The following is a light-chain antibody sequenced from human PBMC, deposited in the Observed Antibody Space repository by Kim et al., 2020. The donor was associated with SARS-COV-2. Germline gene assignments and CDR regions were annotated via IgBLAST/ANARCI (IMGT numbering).Light chain of an antibody. CDR2: YDS. Sequence: SYVLTQPPSVSVAPGKTARITCGGNNIGSKSVHWYQQKPGQAPVLVIYYDSDRPSGIPERFSGSNSGNTATLTISRVEAGDEADYYCQVWDSSSDPWVFGGGTQLTVL. CDR3: QVWDSSSDPWV. CDR1: NIGSKS. J-gene: IGLJ3*02. V-gene: IGLV3-21*04.